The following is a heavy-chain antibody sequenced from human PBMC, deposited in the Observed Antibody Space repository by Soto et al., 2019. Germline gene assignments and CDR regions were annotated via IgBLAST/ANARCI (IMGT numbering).Heavy chain of an antibody. D-gene: IGHD2-8*01. CDR2: IWYDGSNK. Sequence: TGGSLRLSCAASGFTFSSYGMHWVRQAPGKGLEWVAVIWYDGSNKYYADSVKGRFTISRDNSKNTLYLQMNSLRAEDTAVYYCARGLGNGVFSFYYYYYGMDVWGQGTTVTVSS. CDR3: ARGLGNGVFSFYYYYYGMDV. J-gene: IGHJ6*02. V-gene: IGHV3-33*01. CDR1: GFTFSSYG.